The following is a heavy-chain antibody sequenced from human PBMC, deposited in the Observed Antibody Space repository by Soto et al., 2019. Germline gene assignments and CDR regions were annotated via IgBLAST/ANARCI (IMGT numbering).Heavy chain of an antibody. CDR3: ARDGCGRGGSCYYYYGMDV. V-gene: IGHV3-30-3*01. D-gene: IGHD2-15*01. CDR1: GFTFSSYA. J-gene: IGHJ6*02. Sequence: GGSLRLSCAASGFTFSSYAMHWVRQAPGKGLEWVAVISYDGSNKYYADSVKGRFTISRDNSKNTLYLQMNSLRAEDTAVYYCARDGCGRGGSCYYYYGMDVWGQGTTVTVSS. CDR2: ISYDGSNK.